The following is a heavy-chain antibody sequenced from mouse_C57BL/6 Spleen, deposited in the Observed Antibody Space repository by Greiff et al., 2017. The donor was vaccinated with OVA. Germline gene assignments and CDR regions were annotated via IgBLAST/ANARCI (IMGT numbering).Heavy chain of an antibody. CDR2: IDPSDSYT. V-gene: IGHV1-59*01. D-gene: IGHD4-1*01. J-gene: IGHJ2*01. CDR1: GYTFTSYW. Sequence: VQLQQPGAELVRPGTSVKLSCKASGYTFTSYWMHWVKQRPGQGLEWIGVIDPSDSYTNYNQKFKGKATLTVDTSSSTAYMQLSSLTSEDSAVYYCARGGDALTGTDDYWGQGTTLTVSS. CDR3: ARGGDALTGTDDY.